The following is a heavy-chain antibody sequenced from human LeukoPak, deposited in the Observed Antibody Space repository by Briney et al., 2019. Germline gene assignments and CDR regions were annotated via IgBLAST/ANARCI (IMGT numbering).Heavy chain of an antibody. CDR2: INPSGGST. D-gene: IGHD3-22*01. Sequence: ASVKVSCKASGYTFTSYYIHWVRQAPGRGLEWMGIINPSGGSTSYAQKFQGRLTMTRDTSTYTVYMELSSLRSEDTAVYYCARDFSSSGYQFDYWGQGTLVTVSS. V-gene: IGHV1-46*01. CDR3: ARDFSSSGYQFDY. CDR1: GYTFTSYY. J-gene: IGHJ4*02.